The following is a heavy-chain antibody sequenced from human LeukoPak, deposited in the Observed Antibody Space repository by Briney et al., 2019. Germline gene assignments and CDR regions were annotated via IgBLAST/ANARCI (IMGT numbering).Heavy chain of an antibody. CDR1: GYTFTGYY. Sequence: ASVKVSCKASGYTFTGYYMHWVRQAPGQGLEWMGWINPNSGGTNYAQKFQGRVTMTRDTSISTAYMELSRLRSEDTAVYYCARTNAGGSGSYWDVWGKGTTVTISS. D-gene: IGHD3-10*01. CDR3: ARTNAGGSGSYWDV. J-gene: IGHJ6*04. CDR2: INPNSGGT. V-gene: IGHV1-2*02.